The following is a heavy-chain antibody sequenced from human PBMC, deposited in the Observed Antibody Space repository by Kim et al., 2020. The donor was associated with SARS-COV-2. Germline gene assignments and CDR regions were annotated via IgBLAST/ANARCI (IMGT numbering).Heavy chain of an antibody. CDR3: ARDSITIFAKRGMDV. CDR2: IYYSGST. Sequence: SETLSLTCTVSGGSISSGGYYWSWIRQHPGKGLEWIGYIYYSGSTYYNPSLKSRVTISVDTSKNQFSLKLSSVTAADTAVYYCARDSITIFAKRGMDVWGQGTTVTVSS. D-gene: IGHD3-3*01. V-gene: IGHV4-31*03. J-gene: IGHJ6*02. CDR1: GGSISSGGYY.